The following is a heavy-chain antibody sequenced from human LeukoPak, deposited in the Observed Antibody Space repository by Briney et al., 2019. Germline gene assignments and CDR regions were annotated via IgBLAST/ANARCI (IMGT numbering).Heavy chain of an antibody. V-gene: IGHV1-46*03. CDR1: GYTFTSYY. CDR2: INPSGGST. Sequence: GASVKVSCKASGYTFTSYYMHWVRQAPGQGREGMGMINPSGGSTSYAQKFQGRVTMTRDTSTSTVYMELSSLRSEDTAVYYCATPGGNYYDFWSGYSQGAFDIWGQGTMVTVSS. J-gene: IGHJ3*02. CDR3: ATPGGNYYDFWSGYSQGAFDI. D-gene: IGHD3-3*01.